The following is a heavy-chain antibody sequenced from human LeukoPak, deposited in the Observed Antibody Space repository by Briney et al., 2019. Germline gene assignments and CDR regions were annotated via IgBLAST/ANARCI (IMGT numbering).Heavy chain of an antibody. V-gene: IGHV1-18*01. Sequence: GASVKVSCKASGYTFTSYGISWVRQAPGQGLEWMGWISAYNGNTNYAQKLQGRVTMTTDTSTSTAYMELRSLRSDDTAVYYCARPHESRYYYYMDVWGKGTMVTVSS. J-gene: IGHJ6*03. CDR2: ISAYNGNT. CDR1: GYTFTSYG. CDR3: ARPHESRYYYYMDV.